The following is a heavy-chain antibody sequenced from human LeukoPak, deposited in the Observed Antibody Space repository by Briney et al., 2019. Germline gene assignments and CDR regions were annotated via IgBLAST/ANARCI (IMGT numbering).Heavy chain of an antibody. CDR2: IYYSGST. J-gene: IGHJ3*02. CDR1: GGSISSSRYY. V-gene: IGHV4-39*07. Sequence: SETLSLTCSVSGGSISSSRYYWGWIRQPPGKGLEWIGSIYYSGSTNYNPSLKSRVTISVDTSKNQFSLKLSSVTAADTAVYYCARATQVDYDSSGYHYRHDAFDIWGQGTMVTVSS. CDR3: ARATQVDYDSSGYHYRHDAFDI. D-gene: IGHD3-22*01.